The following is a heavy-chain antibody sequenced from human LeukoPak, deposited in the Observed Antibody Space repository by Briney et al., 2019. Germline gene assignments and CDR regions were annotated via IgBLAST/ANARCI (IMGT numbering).Heavy chain of an antibody. Sequence: GESLKISCRGSGYIFNYWIGWVRQMPGKGLEWMGIIHPGDSETRYSPSFEGHVTLSADKSISTAYLQWTRLKASDTAMYYCASLPRGSGFDYWGQGTLVTVSS. CDR2: IHPGDSET. J-gene: IGHJ4*02. D-gene: IGHD6-19*01. CDR3: ASLPRGSGFDY. V-gene: IGHV5-51*01. CDR1: GYIFNYW.